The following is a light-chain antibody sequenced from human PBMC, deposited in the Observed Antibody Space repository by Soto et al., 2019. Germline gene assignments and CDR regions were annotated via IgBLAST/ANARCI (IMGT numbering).Light chain of an antibody. Sequence: QSALAQPASVSGSPGQSIAISCTGISSDVGAYNYVSWYQQHPGKAPKLIIFDVSNRPSGVSNRFSGSKSGDTASLTISGLQAEDEADYFCNSYTTGSTYVFGTGTKVSVL. CDR2: DVS. CDR3: NSYTTGSTYV. CDR1: SSDVGAYNY. V-gene: IGLV2-14*01. J-gene: IGLJ1*01.